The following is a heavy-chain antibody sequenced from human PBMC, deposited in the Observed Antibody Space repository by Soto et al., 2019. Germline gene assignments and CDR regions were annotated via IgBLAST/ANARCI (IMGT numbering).Heavy chain of an antibody. CDR2: ISYSGTT. CDR1: GGSISSGNYY. V-gene: IGHV4-30-4*01. Sequence: SETLSLTCTVSGGSISSGNYYWSWIRQPPGKVLEWIGFISYSGTTHYSASLRSRVSISVDTSKKQFSLDLSSVTAADTAVYYCATMGTPVTGLYYFDYWGQGTLDTVSS. J-gene: IGHJ4*02. CDR3: ATMGTPVTGLYYFDY. D-gene: IGHD4-17*01.